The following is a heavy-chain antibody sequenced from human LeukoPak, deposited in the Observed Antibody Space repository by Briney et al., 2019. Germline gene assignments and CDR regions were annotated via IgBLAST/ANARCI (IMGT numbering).Heavy chain of an antibody. CDR3: ARGNPATIDAIDY. J-gene: IGHJ4*02. D-gene: IGHD5-24*01. CDR2: ISYGGSNK. CDR1: GFTFSSYA. Sequence: PGRSLRLSCAASGFTFSSYAMHWVRQAPGKGLEWVAVISYGGSNKYYADSVKGRFTISRDNSKNTLYLQMNSLRAEDMAVYYCARGNPATIDAIDYWGQGTLVTVSS. V-gene: IGHV3-30*04.